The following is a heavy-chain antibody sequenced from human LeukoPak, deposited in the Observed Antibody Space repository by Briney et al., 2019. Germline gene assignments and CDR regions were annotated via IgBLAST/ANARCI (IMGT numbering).Heavy chain of an antibody. V-gene: IGHV3-33*06. Sequence: GGSLRLPCAASGFTFSRSRMHGVRQATRKGLEGVAVIWYEGSNKIYAASVKGRLTISRDNSKNTLYLQMNSLRAEDMAVYYCAKDQFGHGMVRGVIGYWGQGTLVTVPS. D-gene: IGHD3-10*01. CDR1: GFTFSRSR. CDR3: AKDQFGHGMVRGVIGY. CDR2: IWYEGSNK. J-gene: IGHJ4*02.